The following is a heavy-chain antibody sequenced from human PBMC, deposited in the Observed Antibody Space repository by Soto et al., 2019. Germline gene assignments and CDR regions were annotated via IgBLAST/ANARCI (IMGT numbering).Heavy chain of an antibody. CDR3: ARHALAAAGRIDWFDP. J-gene: IGHJ5*02. CDR1: GGSISSSSYY. CDR2: IYYSGST. D-gene: IGHD6-13*01. Sequence: SETLSLTCTVSGGSISSSSYYWGWIRQPPGKGLEWIGSIYYSGSTYYNPSLKSRVTISVDTSKNQFSLKLSSVTAADTAVYYCARHALAAAGRIDWFDPWAREPWSPSPQ. V-gene: IGHV4-39*01.